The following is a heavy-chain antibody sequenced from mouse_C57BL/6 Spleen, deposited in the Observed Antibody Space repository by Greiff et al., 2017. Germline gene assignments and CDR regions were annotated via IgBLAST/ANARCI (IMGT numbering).Heavy chain of an antibody. CDR3: AREGDDYDDYY. J-gene: IGHJ2*01. D-gene: IGHD2-4*01. V-gene: IGHV1-55*01. Sequence: QVQLQQPGAELVKPGASVKMSCKASGYTFTSYWITWVKQRPGQGLEWIGDIYPGSGSTNSNEKFKSTATLTVDTSSSTAYMQLSSLTSEDSAVYYCAREGDDYDDYYWGQGTTLTVSS. CDR1: GYTFTSYW. CDR2: IYPGSGST.